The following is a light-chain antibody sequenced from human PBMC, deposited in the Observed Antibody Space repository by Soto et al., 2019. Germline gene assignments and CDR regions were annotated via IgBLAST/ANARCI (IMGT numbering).Light chain of an antibody. CDR1: EGINTH. Sequence: DIQITQSPSALSASVADRVTITCRDSEGINTHLDWYQQKPGKAPRLLIKKASTRHSGIPPRFSGSGSGTEFTLTISGLQPEDLATYYCQQSYGNLWTFGRGTKVDIK. V-gene: IGKV1-39*01. CDR3: QQSYGNLWT. J-gene: IGKJ1*01. CDR2: KAS.